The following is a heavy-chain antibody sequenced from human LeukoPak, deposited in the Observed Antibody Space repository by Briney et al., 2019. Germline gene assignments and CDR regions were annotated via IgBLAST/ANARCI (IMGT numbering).Heavy chain of an antibody. D-gene: IGHD2-15*01. V-gene: IGHV3-7*03. CDR3: AKWGCSGGSCYPFDY. Sequence: GGSLRLSCAASGFTFSSYEMNWVRQAPGKGLEWVANIKEDGSEKYYVDSVKGRFTVSRDNAKNSLYLQMNSLRAEDTAIYYCAKWGCSGGSCYPFDYWGQGTLVTVSS. CDR2: IKEDGSEK. CDR1: GFTFSSYE. J-gene: IGHJ4*02.